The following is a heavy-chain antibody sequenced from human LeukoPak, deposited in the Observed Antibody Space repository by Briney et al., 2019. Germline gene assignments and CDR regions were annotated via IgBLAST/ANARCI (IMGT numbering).Heavy chain of an antibody. J-gene: IGHJ3*02. Sequence: GGSLRLSCAASGFTFSSYAMSWVRQAPGKGLEWVSAISGSGGSTYYADSVKGRFTISRDNSKNSLYLQMNSLRAEDTAVYYCARVPYSSSASGAFDIWGQGTMVTVSS. D-gene: IGHD6-6*01. CDR3: ARVPYSSSASGAFDI. V-gene: IGHV3-23*01. CDR2: ISGSGGST. CDR1: GFTFSSYA.